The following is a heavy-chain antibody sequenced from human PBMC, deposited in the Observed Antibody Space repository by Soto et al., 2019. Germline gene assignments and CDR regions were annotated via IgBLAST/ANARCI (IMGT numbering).Heavy chain of an antibody. CDR3: SRGRDPHEGGRT. J-gene: IGHJ5*02. D-gene: IGHD3-16*01. CDR2: IHPSGDT. V-gene: IGHV4-34*02. Sequence: QVQLQQWGAGLLKPSETLSLTCAVHSGSFSSYYCTLTRQPPGKGLEWIGEIHPSGDTDYNPSLSNRVTISLDTSKSQFSLRLPCVTAADTAVYFCSRGRDPHEGGRTWGQGTLVTVSS. CDR1: SGSFSSYY.